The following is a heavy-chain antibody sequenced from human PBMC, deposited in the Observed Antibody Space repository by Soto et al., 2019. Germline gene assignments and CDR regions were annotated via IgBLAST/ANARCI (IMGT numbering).Heavy chain of an antibody. V-gene: IGHV4-4*02. J-gene: IGHJ5*02. CDR1: GGAIRSTTW. CDR3: ATLPPRIVVALLPIPT. CDR2: IYHSGSP. D-gene: IGHD2-21*01. Sequence: QVQLRESGPGLVKTSGTLSLTCVVSGGAIRSTTWWTWVRQPPGKGLEWIGEIYHSGSPTFSPSLRGRSTISVDKSHNQLSLRLRSVTAADTAVYYCATLPPRIVVALLPIPTWGQGILVNVSS.